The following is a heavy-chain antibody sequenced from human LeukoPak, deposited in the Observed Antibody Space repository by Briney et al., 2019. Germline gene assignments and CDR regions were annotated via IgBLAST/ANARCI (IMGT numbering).Heavy chain of an antibody. CDR2: FGGGSDT. V-gene: IGHV3-23*01. CDR1: GFTFSSYA. D-gene: IGHD5-24*01. CDR3: AKDRFRWAFDY. Sequence: GSLRLSCAASGFTFSSYAMSWVRQAPGKGLEWVSGFGGGSDTYYADSVKGRFTISRDDSKNTLYLQMNNLRAEDTAVYYCAKDRFRWAFDYWGQGALVTVSP. J-gene: IGHJ4*02.